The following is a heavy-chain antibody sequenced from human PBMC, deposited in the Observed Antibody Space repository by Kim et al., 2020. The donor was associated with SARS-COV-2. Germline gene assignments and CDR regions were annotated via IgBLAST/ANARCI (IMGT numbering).Heavy chain of an antibody. J-gene: IGHJ4*02. CDR3: ARGGLIIRMHYFDY. D-gene: IGHD3-3*01. Sequence: YAQKFQGRVTMTRDTTITTAYMELTRLRSGDTAVYYCARGGLIIRMHYFDYWGQGTLVTVSS. V-gene: IGHV1-2*02.